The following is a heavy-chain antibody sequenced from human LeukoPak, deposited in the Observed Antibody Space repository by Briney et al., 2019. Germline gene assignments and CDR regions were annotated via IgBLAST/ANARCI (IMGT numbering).Heavy chain of an antibody. CDR1: GGSISSSSYY. CDR2: IYYSGST. J-gene: IGHJ4*02. Sequence: SETLSLTCTVSGGSISSSSYYWGWIRQPPGKGLEWIGSIYYSGSTYYNPSLKSRVTISVDTSKNQFSLKLSSVTAADTAVYYCARQGKYWGYAYWGQGTLVTVSS. V-gene: IGHV4-39*01. D-gene: IGHD7-27*01. CDR3: ARQGKYWGYAY.